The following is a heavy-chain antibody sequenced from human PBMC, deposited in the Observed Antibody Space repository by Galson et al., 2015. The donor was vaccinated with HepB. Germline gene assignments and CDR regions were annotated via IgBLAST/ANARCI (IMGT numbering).Heavy chain of an antibody. CDR2: INTNTGNP. D-gene: IGHD5/OR15-5a*01. CDR3: ARSTISGYGLDV. V-gene: IGHV7-4-1*02. Sequence: SVKASCKASGYILTKYAINWVRQAPGQGLEWMGWINTNTGNPTYAQAFTGRFVFSLDTSVSTTYLQINSLKAEDTAIYYCARSTISGYGLDVWGLGTTVTVSS. CDR1: GYILTKYA. J-gene: IGHJ6*02.